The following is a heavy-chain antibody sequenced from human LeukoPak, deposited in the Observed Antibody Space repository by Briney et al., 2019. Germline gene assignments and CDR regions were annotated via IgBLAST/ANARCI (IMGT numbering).Heavy chain of an antibody. D-gene: IGHD6-13*01. CDR1: GFTFSSYA. V-gene: IGHV3-23*01. CDR3: AKDVGYRSSCSDY. CDR2: ITGSGGST. Sequence: GGSLRLSCAASGFTFSSYAMSWVRQAPGKGLEWVSAITGSGGSTYYADSVKGRFTISRDNSKNTLYLQMNSLRAEDTAVYYCAKDVGYRSSCSDYWGQGTLVTVSS. J-gene: IGHJ4*02.